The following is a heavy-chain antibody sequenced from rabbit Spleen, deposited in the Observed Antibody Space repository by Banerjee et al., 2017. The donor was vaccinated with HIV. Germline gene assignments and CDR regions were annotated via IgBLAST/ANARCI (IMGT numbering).Heavy chain of an antibody. J-gene: IGHJ4*01. V-gene: IGHV1S40*01. Sequence: QSLEESGGGLVQPEGSLALTCKASGFSFSSSDYICWVRQAPGKGLEWIACINSNTGNTVYASWAKGPFTISKTSSTTVTLQMTSLTAADTATYFCARYGGDKNLWGQGTLVT. CDR1: GFSFSSSDY. CDR2: INSNTGNT. CDR3: ARYGGDKNL. D-gene: IGHD2-1*01.